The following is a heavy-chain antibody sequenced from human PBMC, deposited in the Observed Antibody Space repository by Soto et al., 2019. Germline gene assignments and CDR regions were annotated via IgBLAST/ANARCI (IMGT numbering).Heavy chain of an antibody. J-gene: IGHJ4*02. Sequence: GGSLRLSCAASGFTFSSYGMHWVRQAPGKGLEWVAVIWYDGSNKYYVDSVKGRFTISRDNSKNTLYLQMNSLRAEDTAVYYCARGYYDFWSGYSDYWGQGTLVTVSS. V-gene: IGHV3-33*01. CDR1: GFTFSSYG. CDR2: IWYDGSNK. CDR3: ARGYYDFWSGYSDY. D-gene: IGHD3-3*01.